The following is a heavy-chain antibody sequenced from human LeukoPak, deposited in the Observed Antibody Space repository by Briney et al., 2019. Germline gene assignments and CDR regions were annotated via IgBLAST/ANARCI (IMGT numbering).Heavy chain of an antibody. Sequence: PGGSLRLSCAASGFTFSGYWMHWVRHAPGKGLVWVSRINSHGSSTSYADSVKCRFTISRDNAKNTLYLQMNSLRAEDTAVYYCARVPDCSVNYWGQGTLVTVSS. V-gene: IGHV3-74*01. D-gene: IGHD3-10*02. J-gene: IGHJ4*02. CDR3: ARVPDCSVNY. CDR1: GFTFSGYW. CDR2: INSHGSST.